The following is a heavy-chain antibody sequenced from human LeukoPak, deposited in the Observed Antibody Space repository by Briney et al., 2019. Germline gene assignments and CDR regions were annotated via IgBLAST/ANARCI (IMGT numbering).Heavy chain of an antibody. CDR3: ARAVADLSRD. Sequence: GGSLRLSCAASGFTFSSYAMSWVRQAPGKGLEWVSSISSSSSYIYYADSVKGRFTISRDNAKNSLYLQMNSLRAEDTAVYYCARAVADLSRDWGQGTLVTVSS. D-gene: IGHD6-19*01. J-gene: IGHJ4*02. CDR2: ISSSSSYI. CDR1: GFTFSSYA. V-gene: IGHV3-21*01.